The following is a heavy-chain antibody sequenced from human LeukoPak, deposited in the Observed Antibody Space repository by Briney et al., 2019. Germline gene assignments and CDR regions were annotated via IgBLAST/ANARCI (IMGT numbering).Heavy chain of an antibody. CDR1: GFTLSNYE. J-gene: IGHJ4*02. Sequence: PGGSLRLSCAVSGFTLSNYEMNWVRQAPGKGLEWVSYISSSGSIIDYADSVKGRFTISRDNSKNTLYLQMNSLRAEDTAVYYCARGLVGAATFDYWGQGTLVTVSS. CDR3: ARGLVGAATFDY. CDR2: ISSSGSII. D-gene: IGHD1-26*01. V-gene: IGHV3-48*03.